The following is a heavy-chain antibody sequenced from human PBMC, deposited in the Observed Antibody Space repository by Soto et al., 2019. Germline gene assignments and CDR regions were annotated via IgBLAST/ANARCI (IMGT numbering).Heavy chain of an antibody. CDR2: FIAMLGTP. D-gene: IGHD5-18*01. V-gene: IGHV1-69*13. J-gene: IGHJ4*02. CDR1: GGTFGSQG. CDR3: ARGAMANFDY. Sequence: GASVKVSCKASGGTFGSQGIAWVRQAPGQGLEWMGGFIAMLGTPTYAKKVQGRATISADESLTSSYLELRSLRSEDTGVYFCARGAMANFDYWGQGTVDTVSS.